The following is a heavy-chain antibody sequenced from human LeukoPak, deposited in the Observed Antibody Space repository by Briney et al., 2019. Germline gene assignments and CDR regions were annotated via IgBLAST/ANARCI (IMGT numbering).Heavy chain of an antibody. J-gene: IGHJ4*02. V-gene: IGHV3-21*01. CDR3: ARDKRDYGDLIDY. Sequence: GGSLRLSCAASGFTFSSYSMNWVRQAPGKGLEWVSSISSSSSYIYYADSVKGRSTISRDNAKNSLYLQMNSLRAEDTAVYYCARDKRDYGDLIDYWGQGTLVTVSS. CDR1: GFTFSSYS. CDR2: ISSSSSYI. D-gene: IGHD4-17*01.